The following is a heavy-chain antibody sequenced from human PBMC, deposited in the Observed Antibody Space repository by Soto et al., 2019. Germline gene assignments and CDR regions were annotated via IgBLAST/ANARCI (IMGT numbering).Heavy chain of an antibody. D-gene: IGHD5-12*01. Sequence: SVKVSCKASGDTFSSYAISWVRQAPGQGLEWMGWIIPIFGTANYAQKFQGRVTITADRSTSTAYMELSSLRSEDTAVYYCARQMVQEGSLEYSGYDKYYYYYYYGMDVWGQGTTVTVSS. V-gene: IGHV1-69*06. CDR2: IIPIFGTA. CDR3: ARQMVQEGSLEYSGYDKYYYYYYYGMDV. CDR1: GDTFSSYA. J-gene: IGHJ6*02.